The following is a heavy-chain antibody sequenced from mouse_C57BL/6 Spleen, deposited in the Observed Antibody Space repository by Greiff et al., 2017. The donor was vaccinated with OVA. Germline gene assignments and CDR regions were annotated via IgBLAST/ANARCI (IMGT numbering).Heavy chain of an antibody. D-gene: IGHD1-1*01. Sequence: QVQLQQPGAELVKPGASVKLSCKASGYTFTSYWMHWVKQRPGQGLEWIGMIHPNSGSTNYNEKFKSKATLTVDKSSSTAYMQRSSLTSEDSAVYYCARYYYGSSYAYFDVWGTGTTVTVSS. J-gene: IGHJ1*03. CDR1: GYTFTSYW. CDR3: ARYYYGSSYAYFDV. V-gene: IGHV1-64*01. CDR2: IHPNSGST.